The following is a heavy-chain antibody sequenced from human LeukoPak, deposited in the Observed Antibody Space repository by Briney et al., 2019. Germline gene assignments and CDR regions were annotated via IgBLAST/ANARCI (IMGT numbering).Heavy chain of an antibody. D-gene: IGHD2-21*02. CDR2: IKYDGSDK. CDR3: ARDTDQYCGRDCYVDY. V-gene: IGHV3-7*01. CDR1: GFTFSSYW. Sequence: GGSLRLSCAASGFTFSSYWMSWVRQAPGKGLEWVAPIKYDGSDKYYVDSVKGRFTISRDNARNSLYLQMNSLRAEDTAVYYCARDTDQYCGRDCYVDYWGQGTLVTVSS. J-gene: IGHJ4*02.